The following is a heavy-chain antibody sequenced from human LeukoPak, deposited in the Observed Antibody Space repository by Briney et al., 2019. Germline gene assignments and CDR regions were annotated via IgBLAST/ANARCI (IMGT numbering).Heavy chain of an antibody. CDR2: ISYDGSNK. Sequence: GGSLRLSCAASGFTFSSYGMHWVRQAPGKGLEWVAVISYDGSNKYYADSVKGRFTISRDNSKNTLYLQMNSLRAEDTAVYYCAKDGYCSSTSCLFYFDYWGQGTLVTVSS. CDR1: GFTFSSYG. D-gene: IGHD2-2*03. CDR3: AKDGYCSSTSCLFYFDY. V-gene: IGHV3-30*18. J-gene: IGHJ4*02.